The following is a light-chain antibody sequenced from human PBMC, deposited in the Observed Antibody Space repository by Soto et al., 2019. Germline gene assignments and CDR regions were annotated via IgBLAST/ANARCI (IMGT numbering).Light chain of an antibody. Sequence: DIVLTQSPGTLYLSPGDRATLSCRASQSISSSYLAWYQQRPGQAPRLVIHTAYTRAAGIPDRFSGTGSGTDFTLTITRLEPEDFAVYYCQLYGPSLYTFGQGTELEIE. CDR1: QSISSSY. CDR2: TAY. V-gene: IGKV3-20*01. CDR3: QLYGPSLYT. J-gene: IGKJ2*01.